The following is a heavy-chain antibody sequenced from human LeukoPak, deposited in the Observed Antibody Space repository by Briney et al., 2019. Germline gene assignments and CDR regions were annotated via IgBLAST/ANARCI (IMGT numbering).Heavy chain of an antibody. J-gene: IGHJ4*02. CDR2: INHSGST. CDR3: ARTRGTGVQLWSD. Sequence: SETLSLTCAVYGGSFSGYYWSWIRQPPGKGLEWIGEINHSGSTNYNPSLTSRVTISVDTSKNQFSLKLSSVTAADTAVYYCARTRGTGVQLWSDWGQGTLVTVSS. V-gene: IGHV4-34*01. CDR1: GGSFSGYY. D-gene: IGHD5-18*01.